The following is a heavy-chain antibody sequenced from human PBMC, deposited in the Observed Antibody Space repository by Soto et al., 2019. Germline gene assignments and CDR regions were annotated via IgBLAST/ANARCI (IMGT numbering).Heavy chain of an antibody. V-gene: IGHV3-53*01. CDR2: IYSGGYT. D-gene: IGHD3-16*01. CDR1: GFTVSNNY. Sequence: EVQLVESGGGLIQPGGSLRLSCAVSGFTVSNNYMSWVRQAPGKGLEGVSVIYSGGYTAYGDSVKGRFTISRDNSKNTHKLKMKGLGGEATGVVYLGAAPGGGGYWGQGTLVTVSS. J-gene: IGHJ4*02. CDR3: GAAPGGGGY.